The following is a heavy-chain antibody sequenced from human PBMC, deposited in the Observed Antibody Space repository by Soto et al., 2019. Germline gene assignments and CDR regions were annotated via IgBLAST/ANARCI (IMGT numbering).Heavy chain of an antibody. CDR2: INAGSGNT. CDR1: GYTFSAYT. V-gene: IGHV1-3*01. CDR3: ARDTETLGPRANDALDI. D-gene: IGHD3-3*02. Sequence: GPPVKVSCKATGYTFSAYTMNWVRQAPGQSLEWMGWINAGSGNTKYSQNFQGRVSITRDTSASTVYMELTGLTSGDTAVYYCARDTETLGPRANDALDIWGQGTMVTVSS. J-gene: IGHJ3*02.